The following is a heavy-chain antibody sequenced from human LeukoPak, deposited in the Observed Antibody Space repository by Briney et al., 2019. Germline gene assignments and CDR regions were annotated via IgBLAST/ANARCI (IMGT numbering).Heavy chain of an antibody. J-gene: IGHJ4*02. CDR2: ISGGGGST. D-gene: IGHD6-19*01. CDR1: GFTSSSYA. CDR3: AKNDGSGWYPPKSTYFDY. V-gene: IGHV3-23*01. Sequence: GGSLRLSCAASGFTSSSYAMSWVRQAPGKGLEWVSGISGGGGSTYYADSVKGRFTISRDNSKNTLYLQMNSLRAEDTAVYYCAKNDGSGWYPPKSTYFDYWGQGTLVTVSS.